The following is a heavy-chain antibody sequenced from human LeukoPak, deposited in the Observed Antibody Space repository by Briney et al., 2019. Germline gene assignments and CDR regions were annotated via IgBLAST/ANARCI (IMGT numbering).Heavy chain of an antibody. CDR3: ARHTVGADGAFDI. CDR1: GFLFSKCG. Sequence: GGSLRLSCTASGFLFSKCGMHWVRQAPGKGLEWVAVMSSDGNDEYYSDSVQGRFTISRDNSKNTLYLQMTSLRVEDSGVYYCARHTVGADGAFDIWGQGTMVTVSS. J-gene: IGHJ3*02. CDR2: MSSDGNDE. V-gene: IGHV3-30*01. D-gene: IGHD1-26*01.